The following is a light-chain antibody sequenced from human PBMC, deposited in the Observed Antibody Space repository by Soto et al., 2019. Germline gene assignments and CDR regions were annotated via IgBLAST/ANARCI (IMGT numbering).Light chain of an antibody. CDR3: SSYTDRQSDL. CDR2: EVS. V-gene: IGLV2-14*01. J-gene: IGLJ1*01. CDR1: SSDVGGYNY. Sequence: QSALTQPASVSGSPGQSITISCTGTSSDVGGYNYVSWYQQHPGKAPKLMIYEVSNRPSGVSNRFSGSKSGNTASLTISGLQVEDEADYYCSSYTDRQSDLFGTGTKVTVL.